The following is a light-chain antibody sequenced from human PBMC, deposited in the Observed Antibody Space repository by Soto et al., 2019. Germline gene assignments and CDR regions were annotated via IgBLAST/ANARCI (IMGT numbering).Light chain of an antibody. CDR1: SSDVSGFNS. Sequence: QSALTQPASVSGSPGQSITISCTGTSSDVSGFNSVSWYQLRPGTAPKLILYDVVDRPSGVSYRFSGSKSGNTASLTISGLQAADEADYFCSSYTSTMTNVFGSGTKSPS. V-gene: IGLV2-14*03. CDR2: DVV. CDR3: SSYTSTMTNV. J-gene: IGLJ1*01.